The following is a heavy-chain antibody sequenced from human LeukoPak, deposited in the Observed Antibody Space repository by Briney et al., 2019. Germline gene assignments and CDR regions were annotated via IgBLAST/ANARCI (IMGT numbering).Heavy chain of an antibody. J-gene: IGHJ3*02. CDR3: ARDPDWGSVRGAFDI. CDR2: IYTSGST. CDR1: GGSISSGSYY. Sequence: PSQTLSLTCTVSGGSISSGSYYWSWIRQPAGKGLEWIGRIYTSGSTNYNPSLKSRVTISVDTSKNQFSLKLSSVTAADTAVYYCARDPDWGSVRGAFDIWGQGTMVTVSS. V-gene: IGHV4-61*02. D-gene: IGHD7-27*01.